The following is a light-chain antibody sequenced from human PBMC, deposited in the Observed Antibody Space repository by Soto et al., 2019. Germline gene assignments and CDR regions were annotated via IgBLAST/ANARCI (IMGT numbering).Light chain of an antibody. CDR3: SSFTSSTTYV. V-gene: IGLV2-14*01. CDR1: SSDVGNYNY. Sequence: QSALTQSASVSGSPGQSITISCTGTSSDVGNYNYVSWYQQHPGEVPKLMIFNVNNRPSGVSNRFSGSKSGNTASLTISGLQAEDEADYYCSSFTSSTTYVFGTGTKVTVL. CDR2: NVN. J-gene: IGLJ1*01.